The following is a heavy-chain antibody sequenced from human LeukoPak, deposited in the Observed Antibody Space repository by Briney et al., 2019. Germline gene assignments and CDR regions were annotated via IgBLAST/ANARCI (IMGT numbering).Heavy chain of an antibody. CDR2: INSDGSST. V-gene: IGHV3-74*01. J-gene: IGHJ5*02. CDR1: GFTLSSYW. D-gene: IGHD2-15*01. CDR3: VRDREYCSGGSCYPYNWFDP. Sequence: PGGSLRLSCAASGFTLSSYWMHWVRQAPGKGLVWDSRINSDGSSTSYADSVKGRFTISRDNAKNTLYLQMNSLRAEDTAVYYCVRDREYCSGGSCYPYNWFDPWGQGTLVTVSS.